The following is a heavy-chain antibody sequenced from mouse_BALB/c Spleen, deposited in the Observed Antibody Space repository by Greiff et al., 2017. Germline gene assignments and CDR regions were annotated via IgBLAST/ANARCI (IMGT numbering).Heavy chain of an antibody. V-gene: IGHV1-15*01. CDR3: TREGGLGLPMDY. CDR2: IDPETGGT. D-gene: IGHD4-1*01. CDR1: GYTFTDYE. J-gene: IGHJ4*01. Sequence: QVHVKQSGAELVRPGASVTLSCKASGYTFTDYEMHWVKQTPVHGLEWIGAIDPETGGTAYNQKFKGKATLTADKSSSTAYMELRSLTSEDSAVYYCTREGGLGLPMDYWGQGTSVTVSS.